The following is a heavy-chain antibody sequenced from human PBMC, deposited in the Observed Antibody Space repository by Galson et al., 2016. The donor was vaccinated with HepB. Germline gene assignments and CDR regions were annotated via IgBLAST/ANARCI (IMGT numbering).Heavy chain of an antibody. D-gene: IGHD2-2*01. Sequence: CAISGDSVSSNNAGRNWIRQSPSRGLEWLGKTYYWSKWYYDYSVSLKGRITISPDTSKNQFSLHLNSVTPEDTAVYYCAREPPVVSPTYYYYMDVWGEGTTVTVSS. CDR2: TYYWSKWYY. CDR3: AREPPVVSPTYYYYMDV. J-gene: IGHJ6*03. CDR1: GDSVSSNNAG. V-gene: IGHV6-1*01.